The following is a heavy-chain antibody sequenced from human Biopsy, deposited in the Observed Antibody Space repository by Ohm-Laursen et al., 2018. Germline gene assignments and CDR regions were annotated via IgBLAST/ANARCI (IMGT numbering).Heavy chain of an antibody. CDR3: ARGGNGYNYVTPGTWFDP. V-gene: IGHV4-4*07. Sequence: SQTLSLTCTVSGGSLSSYSWSWIRQPAGKGLEWIGQIYTSGITNYNPSLKSRATMSVDTSKNKFSLRVSSVTAADTAVYYCARGGNGYNYVTPGTWFDPWGRGTPVTVSS. D-gene: IGHD5-24*01. J-gene: IGHJ5*02. CDR2: IYTSGIT. CDR1: GGSLSSYS.